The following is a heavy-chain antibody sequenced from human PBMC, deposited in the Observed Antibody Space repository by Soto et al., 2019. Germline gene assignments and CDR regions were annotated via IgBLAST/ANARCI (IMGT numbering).Heavy chain of an antibody. CDR2: INPNSGGT. J-gene: IGHJ6*03. V-gene: IGHV1-2*04. D-gene: IGHD3-16*01. CDR3: ARGVRYYDYIWGSYYYYMEV. Sequence: ASVKVSCKASGYTFTSYDINWVRQAPGQGLEWMGWINPNSGGTNYAQKFQGWVTMTRDTSISTAYMELSRLRSDDTAVYYCARGVRYYDYIWGSYYYYMEVWGKGTTVTVSS. CDR1: GYTFTSYD.